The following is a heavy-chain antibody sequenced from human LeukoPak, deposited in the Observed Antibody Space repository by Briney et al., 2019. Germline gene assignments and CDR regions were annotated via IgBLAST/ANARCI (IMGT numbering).Heavy chain of an antibody. CDR3: AREERGGSLFYRIDP. V-gene: IGHV1-46*01. CDR1: GYTFTSYY. CDR2: INPSGGST. J-gene: IGHJ5*02. Sequence: ASVKASCKASGYTFTSYYMHWVRQAPGQGLEWMGIINPSGGSTSYAQKFQGRVTMTRDTSTSTVYMELSSLRSEDTAVYYCAREERGGSLFYRIDPWGQGTLVTVSS. D-gene: IGHD2-15*01.